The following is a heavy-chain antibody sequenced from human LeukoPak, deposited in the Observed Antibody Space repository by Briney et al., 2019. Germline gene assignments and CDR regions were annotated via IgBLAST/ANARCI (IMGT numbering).Heavy chain of an antibody. CDR2: ISGSGGTP. J-gene: IGHJ4*02. D-gene: IGHD3-3*01. CDR3: AKTRGISISGVVPLCDY. Sequence: GESLRLSCAASGFTFSTSGMTWVRQAPGKGLDWVSIISGSGGTPYYTDSVKGRFTISRDNSKNTLYLQMNSLRAEDTAVYYCAKTRGISISGVVPLCDYWGQGTLVNVSS. V-gene: IGHV3-23*01. CDR1: GFTFSTSG.